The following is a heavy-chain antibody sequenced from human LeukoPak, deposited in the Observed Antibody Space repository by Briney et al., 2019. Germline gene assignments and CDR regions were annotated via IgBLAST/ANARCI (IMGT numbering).Heavy chain of an antibody. V-gene: IGHV3-23*01. CDR2: ISGSGGST. D-gene: IGHD6-13*01. CDR1: GFTFSSYG. Sequence: PGGSLRLSCAASGFTFSSYGMSWVRQAPGKGLEWVSAISGSGGSTYYADSVKGRFTISRDNSKNTLYLQMNSLRAEDTAVYYCARLLAAAGNSGYWGQGTLVTVSS. CDR3: ARLLAAAGNSGY. J-gene: IGHJ4*02.